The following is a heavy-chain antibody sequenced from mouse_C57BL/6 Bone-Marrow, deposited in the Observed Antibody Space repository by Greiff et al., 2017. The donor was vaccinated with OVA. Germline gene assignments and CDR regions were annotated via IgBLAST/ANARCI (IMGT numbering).Heavy chain of an antibody. CDR2: IDPENGDT. D-gene: IGHD2-5*01. J-gene: IGHJ2*01. V-gene: IGHV14-4*01. CDR3: TTGAYYSNYDFDY. CDR1: GFNIKDDY. Sequence: VQLKQSGAELVRPGASVKLSCTASGFNIKDDYMHWVKQRPEQGLEWIGWIDPENGDTEYASKFQGKATITADTTSNTAYLQLSSLTSEDAAVYYSTTGAYYSNYDFDYWGQGTTLTVSS.